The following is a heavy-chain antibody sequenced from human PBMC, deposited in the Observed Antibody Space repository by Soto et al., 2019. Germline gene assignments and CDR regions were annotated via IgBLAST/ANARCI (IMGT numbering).Heavy chain of an antibody. J-gene: IGHJ4*02. CDR3: AKDRTYDSSGSFDY. CDR2: ISCSGGST. Sequence: GGSQRLSCASHGFPFICDAMRWVRQAPGKGLEWVSGISCSGGSTYYADSVKGRFSISRDNSKNTLYLQMNSLRAEDTAVYYCAKDRTYDSSGSFDYWGQGT. CDR1: GFPFICDA. V-gene: IGHV3-23*01. D-gene: IGHD3-22*01.